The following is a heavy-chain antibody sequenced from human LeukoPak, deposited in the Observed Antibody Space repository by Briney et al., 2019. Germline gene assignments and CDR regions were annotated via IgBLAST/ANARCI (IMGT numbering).Heavy chain of an antibody. CDR2: ISAYNGNT. D-gene: IGHD2-2*01. CDR3: ARGKDIVVVPAASYYYMDV. CDR1: GYTFTSYG. J-gene: IGHJ6*03. Sequence: ASVKVSCKASGYTFTSYGISWVRQAPGQGLEWMGWISAYNGNTNYAQKLQGRVTMTTDTSTSTAYMELRSLRSDDTAVYYCARGKDIVVVPAASYYYMDVWGKGTTVTISS. V-gene: IGHV1-18*01.